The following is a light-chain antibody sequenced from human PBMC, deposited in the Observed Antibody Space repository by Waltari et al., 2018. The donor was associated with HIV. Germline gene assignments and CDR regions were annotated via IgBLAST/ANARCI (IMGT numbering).Light chain of an antibody. V-gene: IGLV2-23*02. CDR3: SSYATGNTYV. Sequence: QSALTQPASVSGSPGQSITISCTGTNSDIGKYNLVSWYQQHPGKVPKVLIVEFTTRPSGISPRFSGSKSDHTASLTISGLQAEDEADYYCSSYATGNTYVFGTGTSVTVL. J-gene: IGLJ1*01. CDR2: EFT. CDR1: NSDIGKYNL.